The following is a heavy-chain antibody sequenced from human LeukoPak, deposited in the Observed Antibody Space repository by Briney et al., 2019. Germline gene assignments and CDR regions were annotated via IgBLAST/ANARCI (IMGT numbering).Heavy chain of an antibody. J-gene: IGHJ4*02. CDR1: GGSISSSSYY. CDR2: IYYSGST. Sequence: PSETLSLTCTVSGGSISSSSYYWGWIRQPPGKGLEWIGSIYYSGSTYYNPSLKSRVTISVDTSKNQFSLKLSSVTAADTAVYYCARDGMGVPVGELPNTSIWGQGTLVTVSS. V-gene: IGHV4-39*07. D-gene: IGHD3-10*01. CDR3: ARDGMGVPVGELPNTSI.